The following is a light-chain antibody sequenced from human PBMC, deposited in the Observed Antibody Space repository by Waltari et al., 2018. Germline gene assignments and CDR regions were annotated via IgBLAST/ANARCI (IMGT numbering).Light chain of an antibody. CDR1: KSVGHN. CDR3: QQYNYWPPDS. J-gene: IGKJ2*03. Sequence: EIVMTQSPGPLSVSPGERATLFCRDSKSVGHNLAWFQQKPGQAPRLLIYDASVWAPGVPARFSGGGSGTEFTLTISRLQSEDFAVYYCQQYNYWPPDSFGQGTKLEIK. CDR2: DAS. V-gene: IGKV3-15*01.